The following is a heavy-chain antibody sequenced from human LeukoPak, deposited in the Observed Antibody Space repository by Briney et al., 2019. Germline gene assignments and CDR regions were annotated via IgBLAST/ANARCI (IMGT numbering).Heavy chain of an antibody. V-gene: IGHV1-58*01. J-gene: IGHJ6*02. CDR2: IVVGSGNT. Sequence: GASVKVSCKASGFTFTSSAVQWVRQARGQRLEWIGWIVVGSGNTNYAQKFQERFTITRDMSTSTAYMELSSLRSEDTAVYYCAAPSGAYLYYYYYYGMDVWGQGTTVTVSS. CDR1: GFTFTSSA. D-gene: IGHD2-2*02. CDR3: AAPSGAYLYYYYYYGMDV.